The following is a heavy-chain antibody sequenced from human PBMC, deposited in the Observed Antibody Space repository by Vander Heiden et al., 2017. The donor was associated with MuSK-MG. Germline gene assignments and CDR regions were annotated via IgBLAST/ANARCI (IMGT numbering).Heavy chain of an antibody. CDR1: GFTVSSNY. D-gene: IGHD3-16*02. Sequence: EVQLVESGGGLVQPGGSLRLSCAASGFTVSSNYMSWVRQAPGKGLEWVSVIYSGGSTYYADSVKGRFTISRDNSKNTLYLQMNSLRAEDTAVYYCARAKTYYDYVGGSYRRLYYFDYWGQGTLVTVSS. V-gene: IGHV3-66*01. J-gene: IGHJ4*02. CDR2: IYSGGST. CDR3: ARAKTYYDYVGGSYRRLYYFDY.